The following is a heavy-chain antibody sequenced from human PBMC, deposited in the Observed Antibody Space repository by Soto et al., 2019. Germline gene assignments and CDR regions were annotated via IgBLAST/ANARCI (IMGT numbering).Heavy chain of an antibody. Sequence: EVQLVESGGGLVQPGRSLRLSCAASGFTFDDYAMHWVRQAPGKGLEWVSGISWNSGSIGYADSVKGRFTISRDNAKNSLYLQMNSLRAEDTALYYCAKDTTRRGYSSGWPTGGAFDIWGQGTMVTVSS. CDR3: AKDTTRRGYSSGWPTGGAFDI. J-gene: IGHJ3*02. CDR1: GFTFDDYA. V-gene: IGHV3-9*01. D-gene: IGHD6-19*01. CDR2: ISWNSGSI.